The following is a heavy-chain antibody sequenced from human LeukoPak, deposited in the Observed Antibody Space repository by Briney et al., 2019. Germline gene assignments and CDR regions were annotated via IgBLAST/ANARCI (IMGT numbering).Heavy chain of an antibody. CDR3: AKDNTKTPMDV. CDR1: GFTFSSYA. J-gene: IGHJ6*03. D-gene: IGHD1-1*01. Sequence: PGGSLRLSCAASGFTFSSYAMNWVRQAPGKGLEWVASISGNGGSTYYADSVKGRFTISRDNSKNTLYLQMNSLRAEDTAVYYCAKDNTKTPMDVWGKGTTVTVSS. V-gene: IGHV3-23*01. CDR2: ISGNGGST.